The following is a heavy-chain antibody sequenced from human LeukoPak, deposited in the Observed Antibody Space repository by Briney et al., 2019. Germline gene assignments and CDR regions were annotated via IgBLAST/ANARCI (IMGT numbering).Heavy chain of an antibody. CDR2: IYYSGST. Sequence: SETLSLTCTVSGGSISSYYWSWIRQPPGKGLEWIGYIYYSGSTNYNPSLKSRVTISVDASKNQFSLKLSFVTAADTAVYYCARASRWELPGFFDYWGQGTLVTVSS. CDR3: ARASRWELPGFFDY. V-gene: IGHV4-59*01. CDR1: GGSISSYY. D-gene: IGHD1-26*01. J-gene: IGHJ4*02.